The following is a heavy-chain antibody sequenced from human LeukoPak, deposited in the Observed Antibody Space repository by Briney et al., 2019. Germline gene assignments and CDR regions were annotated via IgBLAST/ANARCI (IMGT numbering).Heavy chain of an antibody. CDR3: ASDCSSTSCYQY. Sequence: GGSLRLSCTASEFTVSNYGMTWVRQAPGKGLEWVSYISRTSNFIYYAESVKGRFIISRDNAKNSLFLQLNSLTAEDTAVYYCASDCSSTSCYQYWGQGTLVIVSS. J-gene: IGHJ4*02. CDR1: EFTVSNYG. V-gene: IGHV3-21*06. D-gene: IGHD2-2*01. CDR2: ISRTSNFI.